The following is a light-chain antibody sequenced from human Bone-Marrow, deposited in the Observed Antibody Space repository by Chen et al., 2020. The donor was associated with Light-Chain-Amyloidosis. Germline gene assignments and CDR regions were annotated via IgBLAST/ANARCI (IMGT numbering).Light chain of an antibody. CDR2: DDS. CDR3: QVWDRSSDRPV. V-gene: IGLV3-21*02. CDR1: NIGSPS. Sequence: SYVLTQPSSVSVAPGHTATIACGGNNIGSPSVHWYQQTPGQAPLLVLYDDSDRPSGIPERLSGSNSGNTATLTISRVEAGDEADYCCQVWDRSSDRPVFGGGTKLTVL. J-gene: IGLJ3*02.